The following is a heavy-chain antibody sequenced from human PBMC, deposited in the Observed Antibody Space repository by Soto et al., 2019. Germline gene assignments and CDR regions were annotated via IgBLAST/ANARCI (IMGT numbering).Heavy chain of an antibody. Sequence: EVQLVESGGGLVQPGRSLRLSCAASGFTFDDYAMHWVRQAPGKGLEWVSGISWNSGSTGYADSVKGRFTISRDNAKNSLYLQLNSLRAEDTALYYCAKEPLGAAAGSLDYWGQGTLVTVSS. CDR2: ISWNSGST. CDR3: AKEPLGAAAGSLDY. CDR1: GFTFDDYA. D-gene: IGHD6-13*01. J-gene: IGHJ4*02. V-gene: IGHV3-9*01.